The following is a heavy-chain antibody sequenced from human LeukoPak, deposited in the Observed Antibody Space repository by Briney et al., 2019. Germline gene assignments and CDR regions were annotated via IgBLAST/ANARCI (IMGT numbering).Heavy chain of an antibody. D-gene: IGHD2-15*01. V-gene: IGHV3-43*02. J-gene: IGHJ4*02. CDR3: AKDVAVVAAKNFDH. Sequence: TGGSLRLSSAASGFTFADYAMHWDRQAPRKGREWVSLLRGDGGSKYYADSVKGRFTISRDNSKNSLFLQMNSLRTDDTALYYCAKDVAVVAAKNFDHWGQGTLVTVSS. CDR1: GFTFADYA. CDR2: LRGDGGSK.